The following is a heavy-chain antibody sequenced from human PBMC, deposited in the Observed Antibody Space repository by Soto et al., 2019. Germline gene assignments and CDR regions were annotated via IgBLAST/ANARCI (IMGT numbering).Heavy chain of an antibody. D-gene: IGHD4-4*01. CDR1: GGTFSSYT. J-gene: IGHJ6*03. CDR3: STTVTPSDYYYYYMDV. CDR2: IIPILGIA. Sequence: SVKVSCKASGGTFSSYTISWVRQAPGQGLEWMGRIIPILGIANYAQKFQGRVTITADKSTSTAYMELSSLRSGDTAVYYCSTTVTPSDYYYYYMDVWGKGTTVTVSS. V-gene: IGHV1-69*02.